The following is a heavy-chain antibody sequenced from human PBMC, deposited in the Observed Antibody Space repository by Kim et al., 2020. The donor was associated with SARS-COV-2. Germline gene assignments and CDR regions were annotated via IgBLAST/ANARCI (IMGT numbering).Heavy chain of an antibody. CDR2: INGRGTDT. CDR3: AKELLWFGGNFFS. D-gene: IGHD3-10*01. CDR1: GFTFKFYA. J-gene: IGHJ5*02. Sequence: GGSLRLSCVASGFTFKFYAMTWVRQAPGKGLEWVSSINGRGTDTDYADSVKGRFSISRDNSKNTVYLQMNRLKTEDTAIYYCAKELLWFGGNFFSWGQGTPVTVSS. V-gene: IGHV3-23*01.